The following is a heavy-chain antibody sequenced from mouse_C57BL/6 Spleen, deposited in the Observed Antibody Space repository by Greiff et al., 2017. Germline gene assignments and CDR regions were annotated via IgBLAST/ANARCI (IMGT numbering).Heavy chain of an antibody. CDR1: GFTFSSYG. V-gene: IGHV5-6*01. D-gene: IGHD2-1*01. CDR3: ARHVVTTYYFDY. CDR2: ISSGGSYT. J-gene: IGHJ2*01. Sequence: EVQLQESGGDLVKPGGSLKLSCAASGFTFSSYGMSWVRQTPDKRLEWVATISSGGSYTYYPDSVKGRFTISRDNAKNTLYLQMSSLKSEDTAMYYCARHVVTTYYFDYWGQGTTLTVSS.